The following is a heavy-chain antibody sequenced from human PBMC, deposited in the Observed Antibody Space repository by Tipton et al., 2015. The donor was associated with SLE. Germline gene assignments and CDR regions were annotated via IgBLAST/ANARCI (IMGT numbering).Heavy chain of an antibody. CDR1: GYTFTGYY. V-gene: IGHV1-3*01. CDR2: ISAGNTNT. Sequence: QVQLVQSGAEVKKPGASLKVSCKASGYTFTGYYMDWARQAPGQGLEWMGWISAGNTNTKYSQSFRGRVAITRDTSANTAFLELSSLRSEDTAVYYCARVSIFGVAAYDYWGQGTLVTVSS. J-gene: IGHJ4*02. D-gene: IGHD3-3*01. CDR3: ARVSIFGVAAYDY.